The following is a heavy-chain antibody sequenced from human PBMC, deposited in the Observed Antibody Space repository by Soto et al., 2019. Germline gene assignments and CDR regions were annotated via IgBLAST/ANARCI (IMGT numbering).Heavy chain of an antibody. CDR2: ISSSSSTI. Sequence: PGGSLRLSCAASGLTFSSYSMNWVRQAPGKGLEWVSYISSSSSTIYYADSVKGRFTISRDNAKNSLYLQMDSLRAEDTSIYYCTRDTYYGMDVWGQGTTVTVSS. V-gene: IGHV3-48*01. CDR3: TRDTYYGMDV. J-gene: IGHJ6*02. CDR1: GLTFSSYS.